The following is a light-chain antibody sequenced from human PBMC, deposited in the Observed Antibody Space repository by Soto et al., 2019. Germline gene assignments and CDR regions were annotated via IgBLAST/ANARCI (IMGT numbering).Light chain of an antibody. V-gene: IGLV2-23*01. Sequence: QSALTQPASVSGSPGQSITISCTGTSSDVGSYNLVSWYQQHPGKAPKLIIYEGSKRPSGVSNRFSGSKSGNTASLTIARLEAEEAADYCCSSYAGSRGLVFGGGTKLTVL. CDR2: EGS. CDR3: SSYAGSRGLV. J-gene: IGLJ2*01. CDR1: SSDVGSYNL.